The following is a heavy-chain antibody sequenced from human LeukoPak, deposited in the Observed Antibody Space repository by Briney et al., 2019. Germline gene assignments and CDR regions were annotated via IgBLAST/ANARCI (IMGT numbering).Heavy chain of an antibody. D-gene: IGHD3-22*01. V-gene: IGHV3-21*01. J-gene: IGHJ4*02. CDR1: GFTFSSYS. CDR3: ARDKVAGNYYDSSGYYRANSGFDY. CDR2: ISSSSSYI. Sequence: GGSLRLSCAASGFTFSSYSMNWVRQAPGKGLEWVSSISSSSSYIYYADSVKGRFTISRDNAKNSLYLQMNSLRAEDTAVYYCARDKVAGNYYDSSGYYRANSGFDYWGQGTLVTVSS.